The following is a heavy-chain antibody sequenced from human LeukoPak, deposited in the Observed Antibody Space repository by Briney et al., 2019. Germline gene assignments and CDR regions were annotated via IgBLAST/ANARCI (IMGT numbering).Heavy chain of an antibody. D-gene: IGHD3-10*01. V-gene: IGHV3-64*01. CDR3: ARDLSGGGLDY. CDR2: ISSNGGST. CDR1: GFTFSVFD. J-gene: IGHJ4*02. Sequence: GGTLRLSCAASGFTFSVFDMHWVRQAPGKRLEYVSVISSNGGSTSYSNSVKGRFTISRDNSKNTLYLQMGSLRAEDMAVYYCARDLSGGGLDYWGQGTLVTVSS.